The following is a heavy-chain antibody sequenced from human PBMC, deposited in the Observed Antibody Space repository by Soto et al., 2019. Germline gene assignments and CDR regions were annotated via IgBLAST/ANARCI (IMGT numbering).Heavy chain of an antibody. CDR2: INAGNGNT. CDR3: ARDVSRSYSSGWYEGYNWFDP. V-gene: IGHV1-3*01. CDR1: GYTFTSYA. D-gene: IGHD6-19*01. J-gene: IGHJ5*02. Sequence: QVQLVQSGAEVKKPGASVKVSCKASGYTFTSYAMHWVRQAPGQRLEWMGWINAGNGNTKYSQKFQGRVTITRDTSASTAYMELSSLRSEDTAAYYCARDVSRSYSSGWYEGYNWFDPWGQGTLVTVSS.